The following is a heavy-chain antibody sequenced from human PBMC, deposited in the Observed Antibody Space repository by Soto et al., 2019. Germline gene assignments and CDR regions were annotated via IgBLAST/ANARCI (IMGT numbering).Heavy chain of an antibody. J-gene: IGHJ4*02. Sequence: SETLSLTCTVSGGSISSYYWSWIRQPPGKGLEWIGYIYYSGSTNYNPSLKSRVTISVDTSKNQFSLKLSSVTAADTAVYYCARASRTGGTDYWGQGTLVTVSS. CDR1: GGSISSYY. V-gene: IGHV4-59*01. D-gene: IGHD7-27*01. CDR2: IYYSGST. CDR3: ARASRTGGTDY.